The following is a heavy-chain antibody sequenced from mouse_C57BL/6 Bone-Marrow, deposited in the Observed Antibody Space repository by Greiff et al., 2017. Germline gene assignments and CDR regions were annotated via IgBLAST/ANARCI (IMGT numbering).Heavy chain of an antibody. CDR2: ISNLAYSI. V-gene: IGHV5-15*01. Sequence: EVKLMESGGGLVQPGGSLKLSCAASGFTFSDYGMAWVRQAPRKGPEWVAFISNLAYSIYYADTVTGRFTISRENAKNTLYLEMSSLRSEETAMYYCARGGAQANYAMDYWGQGTSVTVSS. CDR1: GFTFSDYG. D-gene: IGHD3-2*02. J-gene: IGHJ4*01. CDR3: ARGGAQANYAMDY.